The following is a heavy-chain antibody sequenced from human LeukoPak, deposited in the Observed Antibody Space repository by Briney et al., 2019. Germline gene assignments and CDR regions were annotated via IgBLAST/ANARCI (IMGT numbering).Heavy chain of an antibody. D-gene: IGHD3-9*01. CDR1: GFTVSGNY. CDR2: IYSGGTT. CDR3: TLLRYFDWFDP. J-gene: IGHJ5*02. V-gene: IGHV3-53*01. Sequence: PGGSLRLSCAVSGFTVSGNYMSWVRQAPGKGLEWVSLIYSGGTTYYADSVKGRFTISRDNSKNTAYLQMNSLKTEDTAVYYCTLLRYFDWFDPWGQGTLVTVSS.